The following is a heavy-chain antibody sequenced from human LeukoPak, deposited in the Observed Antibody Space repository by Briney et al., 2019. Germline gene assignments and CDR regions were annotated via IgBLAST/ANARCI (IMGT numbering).Heavy chain of an antibody. CDR2: FNPNSGDT. J-gene: IGHJ6*02. D-gene: IGHD1-1*01. CDR3: ARDRIAGTRGDYGMDV. V-gene: IGHV1-2*02. CDR1: GYAFSGYY. Sequence: ASVKVSCKASGYAFSGYYMHWVRQAPGQGLEWIGWFNPNSGDTYQLEKFQGRVTMTRDTSISTAYMELSRLRSDDTAVYYCARDRIAGTRGDYGMDVWGQGTTVTVSS.